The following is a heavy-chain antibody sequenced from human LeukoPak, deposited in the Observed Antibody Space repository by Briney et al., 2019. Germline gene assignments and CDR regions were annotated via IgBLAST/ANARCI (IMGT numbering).Heavy chain of an antibody. CDR1: GFTFSTYD. V-gene: IGHV3-23*01. CDR3: AQGGYFAFDF. CDR2: INRSGRT. Sequence: GGSLRLSCVASGFTFSTYDMQWVRQAPGKGLEWVSGINRSGRTYYTDSVKGRFTISSDNSKSTLYLEMNSLGAEDTAVYYCAQGGYFAFDFWGQGTMVTVSS. J-gene: IGHJ3*01. D-gene: IGHD2-2*03.